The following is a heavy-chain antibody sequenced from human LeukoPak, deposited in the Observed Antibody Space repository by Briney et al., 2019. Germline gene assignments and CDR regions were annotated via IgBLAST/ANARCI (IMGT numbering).Heavy chain of an antibody. CDR2: IWYDGSNK. J-gene: IGHJ4*02. Sequence: GESLKISCAASGFTFSSYGMHWVRQAPGKGLEWVAIIWYDGSNKYYADSVKGRFTISRDNSKNTLYLQMNSLRAEDTAVYYCARGVMYYDSSGYLFDYWGQGILVTASS. CDR1: GFTFSSYG. D-gene: IGHD3-22*01. V-gene: IGHV3-33*01. CDR3: ARGVMYYDSSGYLFDY.